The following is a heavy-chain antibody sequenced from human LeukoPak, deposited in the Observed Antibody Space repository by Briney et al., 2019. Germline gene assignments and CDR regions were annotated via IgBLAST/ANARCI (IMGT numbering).Heavy chain of an antibody. CDR2: INHSGST. J-gene: IGHJ4*02. V-gene: IGHV4-34*01. CDR1: GGSFSGYY. D-gene: IGHD2-2*01. Sequence: SETLSLTSAVYGGSFSGYYWSWIRPPPGKGLEWIGEINHSGSTNYNPSLKSRVTISVDTSKNQFSLKLSSVTAADTAVYYCASTPRVPAAFFDYWGQGTLVTVSS. CDR3: ASTPRVPAAFFDY.